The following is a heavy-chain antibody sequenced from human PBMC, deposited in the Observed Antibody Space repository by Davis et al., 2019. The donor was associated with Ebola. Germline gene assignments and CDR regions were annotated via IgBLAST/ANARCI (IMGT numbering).Heavy chain of an antibody. CDR2: ISGSGSHT. J-gene: IGHJ4*02. D-gene: IGHD6-13*01. CDR3: AKDLGSWKFFNS. CDR1: GFTFSLYA. V-gene: IGHV3-23*01. Sequence: PGESLKISCAASGFTFSLYAMSWVRQAPGKGLEWVSAISGSGSHTDYADSMKGRFSISRDNSKNTLYLEMNSLRAEDSAVYYCAKDLGSWKFFNSWGQGTQVTVSS.